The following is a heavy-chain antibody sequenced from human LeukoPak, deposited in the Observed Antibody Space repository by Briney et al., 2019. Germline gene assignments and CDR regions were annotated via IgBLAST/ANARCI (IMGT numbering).Heavy chain of an antibody. CDR3: ARGSRGYTYG. D-gene: IGHD5-18*01. J-gene: IGHJ4*02. Sequence: SETLSLTCTVSGASVSSGSYYWSWIRQPPGKGLEWIGYIYYSGSTNYNPSLKSRVTISVDTSKNQFSLKLSSVTAADTAVYYCARGSRGYTYGWGQGTLVTVSS. V-gene: IGHV4-61*01. CDR1: GASVSSGSYY. CDR2: IYYSGST.